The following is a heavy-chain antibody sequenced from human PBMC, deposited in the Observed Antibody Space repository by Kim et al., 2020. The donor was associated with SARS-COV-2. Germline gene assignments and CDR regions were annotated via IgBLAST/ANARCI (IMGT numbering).Heavy chain of an antibody. D-gene: IGHD6-6*01. V-gene: IGHV3-15*07. J-gene: IGHJ4*01. Sequence: GGSLRLSCAASGIPFSNYWFNWVRQAPGKGLEWVGRINCSSGGRTYEDAAPGRVTISISSADTTQLLHMVMNSARDDASDVYYCTTSSFRWGHVTLV. CDR1: GIPFSNYW. CDR3: TTSSFR. CDR2: INCSSGGRTY.